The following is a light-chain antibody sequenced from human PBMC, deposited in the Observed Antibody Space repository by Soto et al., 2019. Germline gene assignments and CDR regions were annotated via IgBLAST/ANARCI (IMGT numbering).Light chain of an antibody. Sequence: EIVLTQSPGTLSLSPGERATLSCRASQSVSSNFLAWYQQKPGQAPRLLIYGASSRATGIPDRFSGSGSGPDFTLTISRLEPEDFAMYYCQQYGSSSWTFGQGTKAEIK. CDR1: QSVSSNF. V-gene: IGKV3-20*01. J-gene: IGKJ1*01. CDR3: QQYGSSSWT. CDR2: GAS.